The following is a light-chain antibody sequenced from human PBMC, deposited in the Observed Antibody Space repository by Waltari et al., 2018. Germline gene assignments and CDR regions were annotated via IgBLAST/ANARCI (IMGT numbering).Light chain of an antibody. V-gene: IGKV4-1*01. CDR2: WSS. CDR3: QQYYGAPRT. J-gene: IGKJ1*01. Sequence: DIVMTQSPDSLPLSRGERAPITCKPSQSVLYGANSKNYLAWFQQKPGQPPKLRIYWSSTRDTGVPDRFIGSGSGTDFTLTITSLQAEDVAVYYCQQYYGAPRTFGQGTKVEIK. CDR1: QSVLYGANSKNY.